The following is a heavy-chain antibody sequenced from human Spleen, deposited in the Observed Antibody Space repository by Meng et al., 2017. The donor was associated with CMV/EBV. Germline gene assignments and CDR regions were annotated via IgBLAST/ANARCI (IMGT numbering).Heavy chain of an antibody. CDR3: ARGQGYARGTALGY. Sequence: SGLGFGSYFIHWVRQAPGQGLEWMGIINPTDGSTTYDQRFQDRVTMTRDTFATTVYLDLTDLRSGDTAVYYCARGQGYARGTALGYWGRGTLVTVSS. CDR2: INPTDGST. D-gene: IGHD1-1*01. V-gene: IGHV1-46*01. CDR1: GLGFGSYF. J-gene: IGHJ4*02.